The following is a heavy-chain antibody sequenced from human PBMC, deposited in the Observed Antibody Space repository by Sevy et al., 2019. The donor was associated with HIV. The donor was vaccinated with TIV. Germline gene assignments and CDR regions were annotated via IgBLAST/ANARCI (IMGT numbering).Heavy chain of an antibody. CDR1: GFTFSDYW. V-gene: IGHV3-7*01. CDR2: IKQDGSQK. Sequence: GGSLRLSCAAFGFTFSDYWMGWVRQAPGKGLEWVASIKQDGSQKKYVDSVRGRFTISRDNAKNSLFLQIDSLRVDDTAMYYCARAVGPGDYWGQGTLVTVSS. D-gene: IGHD1-26*01. CDR3: ARAVGPGDY. J-gene: IGHJ4*02.